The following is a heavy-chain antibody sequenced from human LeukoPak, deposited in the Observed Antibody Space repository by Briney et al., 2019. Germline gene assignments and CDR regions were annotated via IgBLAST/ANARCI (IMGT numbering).Heavy chain of an antibody. J-gene: IGHJ4*02. CDR3: AKGLTLELAYYFDY. Sequence: GGSLRLSCAASGFTFSSYAMSWVRQAPGEGLEWVSTVSGSNGNTHYADSVKGRFTISRDNSKNTLYLQMNSLRAEDTAVYYCAKGLTLELAYYFDYWGQGTLVTVSS. V-gene: IGHV3-23*01. D-gene: IGHD1-7*01. CDR2: VSGSNGNT. CDR1: GFTFSSYA.